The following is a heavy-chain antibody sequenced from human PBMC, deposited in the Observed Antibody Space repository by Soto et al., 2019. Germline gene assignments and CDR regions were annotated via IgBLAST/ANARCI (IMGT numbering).Heavy chain of an antibody. CDR1: GYTFTSYA. Sequence: GASVKVSCKASGYTFTSYAMHWVRQAPGQGLEWMGWINAGNGDTKYSQKFQGRVTITRDTSASTAYMELSSLRSEDTAVYYCARADILTGSLVYWGQGTLVTVSS. V-gene: IGHV1-3*01. J-gene: IGHJ4*02. CDR3: ARADILTGSLVY. CDR2: INAGNGDT. D-gene: IGHD3-9*01.